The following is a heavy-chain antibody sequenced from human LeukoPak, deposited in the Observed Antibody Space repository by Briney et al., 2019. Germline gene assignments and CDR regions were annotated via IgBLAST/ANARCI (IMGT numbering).Heavy chain of an antibody. Sequence: GGSLRLSCAASGFTFSSYAMSWVRQAPGKGLEWVSAISGSGGSTYYAASVKGRFTISRDNSKNTVNLQMNSLRAEDTAVYYCARHYYDSTGYYPCWIYWGQGTLVSVSS. CDR1: GFTFSSYA. CDR2: ISGSGGST. J-gene: IGHJ4*02. V-gene: IGHV3-23*01. D-gene: IGHD3-22*01. CDR3: ARHYYDSTGYYPCWIY.